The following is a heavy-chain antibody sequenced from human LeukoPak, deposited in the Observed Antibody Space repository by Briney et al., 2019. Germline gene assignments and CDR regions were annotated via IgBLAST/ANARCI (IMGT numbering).Heavy chain of an antibody. J-gene: IGHJ4*02. CDR3: ARDLRRDTAMVMKDY. D-gene: IGHD5-18*01. CDR1: DDSISSSSYY. V-gene: IGHV4-39*07. Sequence: SETLSLTCTVSDDSISSSSYYWGWIRQPPGKGLERIGSIYYSGSTYYNPSLKSRVTISVDTSKNQFSLKLRSVTAADTAVYYCARDLRRDTAMVMKDYWGQGTLVTVSS. CDR2: IYYSGST.